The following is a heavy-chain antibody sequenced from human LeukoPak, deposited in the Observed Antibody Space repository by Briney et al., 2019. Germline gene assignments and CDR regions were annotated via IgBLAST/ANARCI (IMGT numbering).Heavy chain of an antibody. CDR2: ISYDGSNK. Sequence: GRSLRLSCAASGFTFSSYSMHWVRQAPGKGLEWVAVISYDGSNKYYADSVKGRFTISRDNSKNTLYLQMNSLRAEDTAVYYCAKDWRDCSGGSCLYFDYWGQGTLVTVSS. CDR3: AKDWRDCSGGSCLYFDY. J-gene: IGHJ4*02. D-gene: IGHD2-15*01. V-gene: IGHV3-30*18. CDR1: GFTFSSYS.